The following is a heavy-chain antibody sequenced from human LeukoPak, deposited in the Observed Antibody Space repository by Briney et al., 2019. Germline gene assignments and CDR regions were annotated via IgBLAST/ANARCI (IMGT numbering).Heavy chain of an antibody. CDR3: ARHYCSSASCYVDY. V-gene: IGHV4-39*01. CDR1: GGSISSSTYY. Sequence: KPSETLSLTCTVSGGSISSSTYYWGWIRQPLGKGLEWIDMMYYSGSTYYNPSLKSRATISVNTSKNQFSLKLSSVTAADTAVYYCARHYCSSASCYVDYWGQGTLVTVSS. CDR2: MYYSGST. J-gene: IGHJ4*02. D-gene: IGHD2-2*01.